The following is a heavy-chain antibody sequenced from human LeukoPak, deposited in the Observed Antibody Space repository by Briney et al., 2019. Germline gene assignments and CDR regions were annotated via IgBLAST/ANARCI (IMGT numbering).Heavy chain of an antibody. J-gene: IGHJ4*02. CDR1: GLTFRNYW. V-gene: IGHV3-7*01. Sequence: PGGSLRLSCAASGLTFRNYWMSWIRQAPGKGLEWVANIKQDGSEKYYVDSVKGRFTISRDNAKNSLYLQMNSLRAEDTAVYYCAREITVTSILYFDYWGQGTLVTVSS. D-gene: IGHD4-17*01. CDR2: IKQDGSEK. CDR3: AREITVTSILYFDY.